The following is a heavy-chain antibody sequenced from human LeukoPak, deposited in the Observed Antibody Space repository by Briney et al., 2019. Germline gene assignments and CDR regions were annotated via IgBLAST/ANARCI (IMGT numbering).Heavy chain of an antibody. J-gene: IGHJ4*02. V-gene: IGHV4-59*12. CDR2: IYYSGST. Sequence: SETLSLTCTVSGGSISSYYWSWIRQPPGKGLEWIGYIYYSGSTNYNPSLKSRVTISVDTSKNQFSLKLSSVTAADTAAYYCARGGTKTKYYYDSSGYSYWGQGTLVTVSS. CDR3: ARGGTKTKYYYDSSGYSY. CDR1: GGSISSYY. D-gene: IGHD3-22*01.